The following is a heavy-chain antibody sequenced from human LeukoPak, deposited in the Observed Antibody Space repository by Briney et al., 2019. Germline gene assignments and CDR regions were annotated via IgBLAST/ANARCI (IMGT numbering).Heavy chain of an antibody. CDR3: ARARSAGNIYYYGMDV. Sequence: SQTLSLTCTVSGGSISSGDYYWSWIRQPPGKGLEWIGYIYYSGSTYYNLSLKSRVTISVDTSKNQFSLKLSSVTAADTAVYYCARARSAGNIYYYGMDVWGKGTTVTVSS. CDR1: GGSISSGDYY. D-gene: IGHD6-13*01. CDR2: IYYSGST. J-gene: IGHJ6*04. V-gene: IGHV4-30-4*01.